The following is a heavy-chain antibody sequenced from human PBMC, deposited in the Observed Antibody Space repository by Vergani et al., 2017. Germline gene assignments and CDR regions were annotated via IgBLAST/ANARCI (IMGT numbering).Heavy chain of an antibody. CDR1: GGSFSGYY. V-gene: IGHV4-34*01. D-gene: IGHD3-3*01. Sequence: QVQLQQWGAGLLKPSETLSLTCAVYGGSFSGYYWSWIRQPPGKGLEWIGEINHSGSTNNNPSLKSRVTISVDTSKNQFSLKLSSVTAADTAVYYCARAYDFWSGYYRYWYFDLWGRGTLVTVSS. CDR2: INHSGST. CDR3: ARAYDFWSGYYRYWYFDL. J-gene: IGHJ2*01.